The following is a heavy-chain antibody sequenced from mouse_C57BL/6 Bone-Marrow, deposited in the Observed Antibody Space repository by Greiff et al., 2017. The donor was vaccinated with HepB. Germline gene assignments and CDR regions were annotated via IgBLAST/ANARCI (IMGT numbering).Heavy chain of an antibody. CDR3: ARLGDYDEGWFAY. D-gene: IGHD2-4*01. Sequence: QVQLQQPGAELVRPGSSVKLSCKASGYTFTSYWMHWVKQRPIQGLEWIGNIDPSDSETHYNQKFKDKATLTVDKSSSTAYMQLSSLTSEDSAVYYCARLGDYDEGWFAYWGQGTLVTVSA. CDR1: GYTFTSYW. V-gene: IGHV1-52*01. J-gene: IGHJ3*01. CDR2: IDPSDSET.